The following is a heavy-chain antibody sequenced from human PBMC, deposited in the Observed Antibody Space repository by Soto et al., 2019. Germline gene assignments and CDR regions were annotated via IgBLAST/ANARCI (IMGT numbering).Heavy chain of an antibody. CDR3: ARAVAVPADFAY. J-gene: IGHJ4*02. CDR2: INAGNGNT. V-gene: IGHV1-3*01. D-gene: IGHD6-19*01. CDR1: GYSFGAYD. Sequence: GASVKVSCKAPGYSFGAYDMHSVRQGLGQRLVWMACINAGNGNTKYSQKFQGRVTITRDTSASTAYMELSSMRSEDTAVYYCARAVAVPADFAYWGQGTLVTVSS.